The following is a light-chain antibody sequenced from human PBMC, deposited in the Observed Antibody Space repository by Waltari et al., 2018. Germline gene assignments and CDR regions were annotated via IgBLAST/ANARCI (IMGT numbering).Light chain of an antibody. Sequence: DIVMTQSPDSLAVSLGERATLNCKSSQSVFYSSNNHNYVAWYQQTPGPPPKLLMYWASTRESGVPDRFIGGGSGTDFTLTISNLQAEDAAVYYCQQYFATPQTFGQGTKVEVK. V-gene: IGKV4-1*01. CDR3: QQYFATPQT. CDR1: QSVFYSSNNHNY. CDR2: WAS. J-gene: IGKJ1*01.